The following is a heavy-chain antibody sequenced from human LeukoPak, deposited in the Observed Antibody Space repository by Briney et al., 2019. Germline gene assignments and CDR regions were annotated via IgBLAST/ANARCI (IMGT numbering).Heavy chain of an antibody. J-gene: IGHJ4*02. CDR2: ISSSSSYI. CDR1: GFTFSSYR. Sequence: GESLRLSCAASGFTFSSYRMNWVRQAPGKGLECVSSISSSSSYIHYADSVKGRFTISRDNAKNSLYLQMNSLRAEDTALYYCAREGEGYSSSWLRGYFDYWGQGTLVTVSS. V-gene: IGHV3-21*04. CDR3: AREGEGYSSSWLRGYFDY. D-gene: IGHD6-13*01.